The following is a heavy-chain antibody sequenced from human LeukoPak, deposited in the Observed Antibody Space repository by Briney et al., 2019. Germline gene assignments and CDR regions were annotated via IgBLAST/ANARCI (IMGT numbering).Heavy chain of an antibody. CDR2: IYPGDSDT. D-gene: IGHD1-1*01. V-gene: IGHV5-51*01. Sequence: GECLKISCKGSGYSFTSYWIGWVRQMPGKGLEWMGIIYPGDSDTRYSPSFQGQVTISVDKSISTAYLQWSSLKASDTAIYYCAGRGTGTTLAFDYWGQGTLVTVSS. J-gene: IGHJ4*02. CDR1: GYSFTSYW. CDR3: AGRGTGTTLAFDY.